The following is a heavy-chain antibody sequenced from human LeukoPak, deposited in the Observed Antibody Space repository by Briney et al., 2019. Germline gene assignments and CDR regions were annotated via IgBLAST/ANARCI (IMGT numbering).Heavy chain of an antibody. J-gene: IGHJ5*02. V-gene: IGHV3-9*01. Sequence: PGGSLRLSCAASGFIFDEYAMHWVRQAPGKDLEWVSGITWNSGSVGYADSVKGRFTISRDNAKNSLYLEMNSLRAEDTALYYCAKDSGPLYGSGSYSDPWGQGTLVTVSS. D-gene: IGHD3-10*01. CDR3: AKDSGPLYGSGSYSDP. CDR2: ITWNSGSV. CDR1: GFIFDEYA.